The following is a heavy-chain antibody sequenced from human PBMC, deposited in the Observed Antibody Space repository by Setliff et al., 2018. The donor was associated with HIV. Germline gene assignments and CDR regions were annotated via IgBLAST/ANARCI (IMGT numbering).Heavy chain of an antibody. J-gene: IGHJ4*02. CDR3: ARLRLYSSALDY. V-gene: IGHV3-66*02. D-gene: IGHD6-25*01. CDR2: IYSDGST. CDR1: GFTVSSYY. Sequence: PGGSLRLSCAASGFTVSSYYMSWVRQAPGKGLEWISTIYSDGSTYHADSVKGRFTLPRDNSKNTLYLQMNSLRPEDTAVFYCARLRLYSSALDYWGQGTLVTVSS.